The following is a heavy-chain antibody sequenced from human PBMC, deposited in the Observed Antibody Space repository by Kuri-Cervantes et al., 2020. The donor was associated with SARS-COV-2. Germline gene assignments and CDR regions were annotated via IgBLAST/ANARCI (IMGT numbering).Heavy chain of an antibody. CDR1: GFTFSSYS. J-gene: IGHJ6*02. CDR3: AIIESSSDYYYYYGMDV. D-gene: IGHD3-10*01. Sequence: GWSLRLSCAASGFTFSSYSMNWVRQAPGKGLEWVSSISSSSSYIYYADSVKGRFTISRDNAKNSLYLQMNSLRAEDTAVYYCAIIESSSDYYYYYGMDVWGQGTTVTVSS. V-gene: IGHV3-21*01. CDR2: ISSSSSYI.